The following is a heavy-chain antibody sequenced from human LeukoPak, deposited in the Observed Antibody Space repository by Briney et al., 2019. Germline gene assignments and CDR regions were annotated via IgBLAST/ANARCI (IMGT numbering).Heavy chain of an antibody. CDR1: GFTFSSYA. CDR2: ISGSGGST. V-gene: IGHV3-23*01. Sequence: GSLTLSCAASGFTFSSYAMSWVRQAPGKGLEWVSAISGSGGSTYYADSVKGRFTISRDNSKNTLYLQMNSLRAEDTAVYYCAKLEGRGVNFDYWGQGTLVTVSS. J-gene: IGHJ4*02. CDR3: AKLEGRGVNFDY. D-gene: IGHD3-10*01.